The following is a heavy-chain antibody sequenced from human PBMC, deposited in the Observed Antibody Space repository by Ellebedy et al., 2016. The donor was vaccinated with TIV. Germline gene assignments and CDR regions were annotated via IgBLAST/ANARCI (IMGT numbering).Heavy chain of an antibody. CDR1: GDSVSSYDAA. CDR3: AREGTTISGFRGAWKNTFEF. V-gene: IGHV6-1*01. D-gene: IGHD3-10*01. CDR2: TYYRSRWFN. J-gene: IGHJ3*01. Sequence: SQTLSLTCAISGDSVSSYDAAWNWIRQSPSGSLEWLGRTYYRSRWFNDYADSVRSRITVNGGTSKNQFSLHLYSVTPDDTAVYYCAREGTTISGFRGAWKNTFEFWGQGTMVAVSS.